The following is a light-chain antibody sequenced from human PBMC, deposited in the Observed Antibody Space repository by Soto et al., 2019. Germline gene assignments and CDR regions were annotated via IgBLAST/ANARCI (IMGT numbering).Light chain of an antibody. V-gene: IGKV3-15*01. CDR1: PSVSSN. CDR2: GAS. Sequence: ELVFTQSPGSLSLSPGDRAPLSCRASPSVSSNLAWYQQKPGQAPKLLIYGASTRATGIPASFSGSGSGTEFTLTISSLQSEDFAVYFCQQYNNWPTITFGQGTRLEIK. J-gene: IGKJ5*01. CDR3: QQYNNWPTIT.